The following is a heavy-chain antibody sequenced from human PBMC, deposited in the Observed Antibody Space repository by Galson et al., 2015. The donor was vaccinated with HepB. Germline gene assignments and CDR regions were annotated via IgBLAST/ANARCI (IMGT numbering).Heavy chain of an antibody. CDR2: IHYSGSV. CDR1: GDSITRGANY. V-gene: IGHV4-31*03. CDR3: ARAPPPRLKCYNWCAP. D-gene: IGHD4/OR15-4a*01. Sequence: TLSLTCSVSGDSITRGANYWSWIRQHPGKGLEWVGYIHYSGSVYYNPSLRSRVIISVDTSKNQIYLKLNSVPAADTAVYYCARAPPPRLKCYNWCAPWRQRTLATVSS. J-gene: IGHJ5*02.